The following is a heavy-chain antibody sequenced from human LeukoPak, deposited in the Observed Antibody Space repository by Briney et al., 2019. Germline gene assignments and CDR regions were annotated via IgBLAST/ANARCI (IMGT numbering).Heavy chain of an antibody. Sequence: GGSLRLSCAASGFAFNSQTMSWVRQAPGKGLEWVSFIYSDGNTYYADSVKGRFTLSRDSSRNTLYLQMNSLRVDDTAVYYCAGDTHSSSWYDHWGQGTLVTVSS. CDR3: AGDTHSSSWYDH. CDR2: IYSDGNT. CDR1: GFAFNSQT. V-gene: IGHV3-53*01. J-gene: IGHJ5*02. D-gene: IGHD6-19*01.